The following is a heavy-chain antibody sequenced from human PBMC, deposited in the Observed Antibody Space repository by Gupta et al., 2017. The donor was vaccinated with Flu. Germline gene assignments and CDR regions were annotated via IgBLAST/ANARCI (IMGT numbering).Heavy chain of an antibody. CDR1: GNTFTASY. D-gene: IGHD2-2*02. CDR3: AREKYCSTSSCYRWFDP. J-gene: IGHJ5*02. CDR2: INPHSGST. Sequence: QVQRVRSGAGVKKPGASVKVSSKAPGNTFTASYNHWVRRAPGQGLEWMGRINPHSGSTNYEQKFQGRVTMTMDTSISTAYMDLSRLRSDDTAVYYCAREKYCSTSSCYRWFDPWGQGTLVTVSS. V-gene: IGHV1-2*06.